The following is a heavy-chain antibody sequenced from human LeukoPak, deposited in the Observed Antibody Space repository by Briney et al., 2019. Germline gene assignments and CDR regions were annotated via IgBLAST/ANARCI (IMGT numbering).Heavy chain of an antibody. Sequence: PGGSLRLSCAASGFIFSSYVMYWVRQAPGKGLEWVTIISYDGSNKYYADSVKGRFTISRDNSKNTLYLQMNSLRAEDTAVYYCAKRYYYDSSGYWAPFDYWGQGTLVTVSS. CDR1: GFIFSSYV. V-gene: IGHV3-30*04. CDR3: AKRYYYDSSGYWAPFDY. J-gene: IGHJ4*02. CDR2: ISYDGSNK. D-gene: IGHD3-22*01.